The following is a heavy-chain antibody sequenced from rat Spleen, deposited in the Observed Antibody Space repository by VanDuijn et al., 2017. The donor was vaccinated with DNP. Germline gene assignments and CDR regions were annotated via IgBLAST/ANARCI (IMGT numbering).Heavy chain of an antibody. CDR2: ISYSDST. CDR3: ARLRLEWEVRAMDA. D-gene: IGHD1-1*01. V-gene: IGHV3-1*01. Sequence: QLQESGPGLVKPSQSLSLTCSVTGYSITSNYWGWIRRFPGNKMEWIGHISYSDSTRYNPSLKSRISITRDTSKNQFFLHLNSVTTEDTATYYCARLRLEWEVRAMDAWGQGTSVTVSS. J-gene: IGHJ4*01. CDR1: GYSITSNY.